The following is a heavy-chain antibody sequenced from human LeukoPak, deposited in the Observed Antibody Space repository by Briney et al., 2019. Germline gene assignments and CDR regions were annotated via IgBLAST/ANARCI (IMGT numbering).Heavy chain of an antibody. Sequence: PSETLSLTXTVSGGSISSYYWSWIRQPPGKGLEWIGYIYYSGSTNYNPSLKGRVTISVDTSKNQFSLKLSSVTAADTAVYYCARDSAMIDNWFDPWGQGTLVTVSS. CDR1: GGSISSYY. J-gene: IGHJ5*02. D-gene: IGHD3-22*01. CDR2: IYYSGST. V-gene: IGHV4-59*01. CDR3: ARDSAMIDNWFDP.